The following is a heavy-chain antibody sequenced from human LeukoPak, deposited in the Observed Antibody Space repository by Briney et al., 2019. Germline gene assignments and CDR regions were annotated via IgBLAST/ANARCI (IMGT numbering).Heavy chain of an antibody. CDR2: IKQDGSEK. V-gene: IGHV3-7*01. D-gene: IGHD3-22*01. CDR1: GFTFSSYW. J-gene: IGHJ6*02. Sequence: GSLRLSCAASGFTFSSYWMSWVRQAPGKGLEWVANIKQDGSEKYYVDSVKGRFTISRDNAKNSLYLQMNSLRAEDTAVYYCARDADSSGYYGGYYYYYGMDVWGQGTTVTVSS. CDR3: ARDADSSGYYGGYYYYYGMDV.